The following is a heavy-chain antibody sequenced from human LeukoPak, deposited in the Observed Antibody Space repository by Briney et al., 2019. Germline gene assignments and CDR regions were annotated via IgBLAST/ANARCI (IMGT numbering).Heavy chain of an antibody. J-gene: IGHJ5*02. Sequence: GSLRLSCAASGFTFSSYAMSWVRQAPGEGLEWVSAISGSGGSTYYADSVKGRFTISRDNSKNTLYLQMNSLRAEDTAVHYCASELRYLDWLSPYNWCDPWGQGTLVTVSS. CDR3: ASELRYLDWLSPYNWCDP. CDR2: ISGSGGST. CDR1: GFTFSSYA. V-gene: IGHV3-23*01. D-gene: IGHD3-9*01.